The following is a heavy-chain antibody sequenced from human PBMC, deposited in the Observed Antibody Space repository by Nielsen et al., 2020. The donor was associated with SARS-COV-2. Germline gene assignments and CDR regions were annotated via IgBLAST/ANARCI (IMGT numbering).Heavy chain of an antibody. CDR1: GFTFDDYA. CDR3: AKDMGY. V-gene: IGHV3-9*01. Sequence: LRLSCAASGFTFDDYAMHWVRQAPGKGLEWVSGISWNSGSIGYADSVKGRFTISRDNAKNSPYLQMNSLRAEDTALYYCAKDMGYWGQGTLVTVSS. J-gene: IGHJ4*02. CDR2: ISWNSGSI.